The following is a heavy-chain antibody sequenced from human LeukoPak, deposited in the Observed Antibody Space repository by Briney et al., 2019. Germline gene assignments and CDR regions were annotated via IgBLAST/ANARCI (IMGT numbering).Heavy chain of an antibody. Sequence: SETLSLTCTVSGGSISSYYWSWIRQPAGKGLEWIGRIYTSGSTNYNPSLKSRVTMSVDTSKNQFSLKLSSVTAADTAVYYCARVGQQLGRCYFDYWGQGTLVTVSS. J-gene: IGHJ4*02. D-gene: IGHD6-13*01. V-gene: IGHV4-4*07. CDR1: GGSISSYY. CDR3: ARVGQQLGRCYFDY. CDR2: IYTSGST.